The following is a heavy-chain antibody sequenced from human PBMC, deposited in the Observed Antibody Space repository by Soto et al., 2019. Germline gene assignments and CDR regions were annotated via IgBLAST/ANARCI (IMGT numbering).Heavy chain of an antibody. J-gene: IGHJ3*02. Sequence: SETLSLTCAVYGGSFSGYYWSWIRQPPGKGLEWIGEINHSGSTNYNPSLKSRVTISVDTSKNQFSLKLSSVTAADTAVYYCARVQAYDILTGYYIGAFDIWGQGTMVTVSS. CDR3: ARVQAYDILTGYYIGAFDI. CDR1: GGSFSGYY. D-gene: IGHD3-9*01. V-gene: IGHV4-34*01. CDR2: INHSGST.